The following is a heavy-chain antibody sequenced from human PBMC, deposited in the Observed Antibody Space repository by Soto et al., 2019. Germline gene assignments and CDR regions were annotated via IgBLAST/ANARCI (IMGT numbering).Heavy chain of an antibody. CDR3: ARDRIVVVPAAIRGQGHHYYYGMDV. V-gene: IGHV1-18*01. D-gene: IGHD2-2*02. CDR2: ISAYNGNT. J-gene: IGHJ6*02. Sequence: ASVKVSCKASGYTFTSYGISWVRQAPGQGLEWMGWISAYNGNTNYAQKLQGRVTMTTDTSTSTAYMELRSLRSDDTAVYYCARDRIVVVPAAIRGQGHHYYYGMDVWGQGTTVTVSS. CDR1: GYTFTSYG.